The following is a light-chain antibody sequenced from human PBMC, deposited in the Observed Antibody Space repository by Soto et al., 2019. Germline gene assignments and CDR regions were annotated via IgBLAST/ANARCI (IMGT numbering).Light chain of an antibody. CDR2: EVS. J-gene: IGLJ3*02. Sequence: QSALTQPASVSGSPGQSITISCTGTSSDVGGYNYVSWYQQHPGKAPKLMIYEVSNRPSGVSNRFSGSKSGNTASLTISGLQAEDEADYYCRSYTSGSTRVFGGGTQLTVL. CDR1: SSDVGGYNY. CDR3: RSYTSGSTRV. V-gene: IGLV2-14*01.